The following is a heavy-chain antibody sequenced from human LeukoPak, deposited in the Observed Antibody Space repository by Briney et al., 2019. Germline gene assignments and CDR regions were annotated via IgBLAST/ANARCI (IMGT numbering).Heavy chain of an antibody. Sequence: PSETLSLTCTVSGGSISSGSYYWSWIRQPPGKGLEWIGEINHSGSTNYNPSLKSRVTISVDTSKNQFSLKLSSVTAADTAVYYCAAGSYWFDPWGQGTLVTVSS. CDR3: AAGSYWFDP. CDR1: GGSISSGSYY. J-gene: IGHJ5*02. V-gene: IGHV4-39*07. CDR2: INHSGST. D-gene: IGHD6-13*01.